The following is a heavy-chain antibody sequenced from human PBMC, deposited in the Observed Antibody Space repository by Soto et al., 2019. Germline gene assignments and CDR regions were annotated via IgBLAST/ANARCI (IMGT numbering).Heavy chain of an antibody. V-gene: IGHV4-34*01. J-gene: IGHJ4*02. Sequence: SETLSLTCAVYGGSLSGYYWSWLSQPPGKGLEWIGEINHSGSTNYNPSLKSRVTISVDTSKNQFSLKLSSVTAADTAVYYCARGISYYDFWSGYSPYPDYYFDYWGQG. CDR3: ARGISYYDFWSGYSPYPDYYFDY. CDR2: INHSGST. CDR1: GGSLSGYY. D-gene: IGHD3-3*01.